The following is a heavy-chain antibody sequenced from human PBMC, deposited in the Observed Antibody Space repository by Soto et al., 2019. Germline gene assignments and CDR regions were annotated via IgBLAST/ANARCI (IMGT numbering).Heavy chain of an antibody. V-gene: IGHV4-61*01. D-gene: IGHD1-26*01. Sequence: QVQLQESGPGLVKPSETLSLTCTVSGGSVSSGSYYWSWIRQPPGKGLEWIGYIYYSGSTNYNPSLKSRVTISVDTSKNQFSLKLSSVTAADTAVYYCAREGGSYNFELWGRGTLVTVSS. CDR2: IYYSGST. J-gene: IGHJ2*01. CDR3: AREGGSYNFEL. CDR1: GGSVSSGSYY.